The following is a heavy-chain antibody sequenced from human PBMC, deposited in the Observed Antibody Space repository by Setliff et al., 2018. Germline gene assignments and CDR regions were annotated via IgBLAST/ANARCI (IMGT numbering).Heavy chain of an antibody. J-gene: IGHJ4*02. CDR1: GLPFSNSN. CDR3: ARDVRGILSLHDFDS. D-gene: IGHD2-15*01. Sequence: GGSLRLSCVAPGLPFSNSNMNWVRQAPGEGLEWVANIKQDGSDKYYVGSVKGRFTISRDNAKNLVYLQMNSLRAEDTAVYYCARDVRGILSLHDFDSWGQGTVVTVSS. V-gene: IGHV3-7*01. CDR2: IKQDGSDK.